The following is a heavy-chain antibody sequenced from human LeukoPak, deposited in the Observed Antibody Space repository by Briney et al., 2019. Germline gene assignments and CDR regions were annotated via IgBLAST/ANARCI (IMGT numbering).Heavy chain of an antibody. J-gene: IGHJ4*02. CDR2: IYYSGST. V-gene: IGHV4-59*08. CDR3: ARHALQFDY. D-gene: IGHD5-24*01. CDR1: VGSISSYY. Sequence: SETLSLTCTVSVGSISSYYWSWIRQPPGKGLEWIGYIYYSGSTNYNPSLKSRVTISMDTSKNQCSLQLSSVTAADTAVYYCARHALQFDYWGQGTLVTVSS.